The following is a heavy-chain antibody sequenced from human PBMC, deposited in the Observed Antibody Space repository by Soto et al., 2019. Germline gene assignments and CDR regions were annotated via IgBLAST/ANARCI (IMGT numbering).Heavy chain of an antibody. CDR2: ISGSGGST. CDR3: AKASRVGIIFLFDP. CDR1: GFTFSSYA. J-gene: IGHJ5*02. D-gene: IGHD1-26*01. V-gene: IGHV3-23*01. Sequence: QTGGSLRLSCAASGFTFSSYAMNWVRQAPGKGLEWVSGISGSGGSTYYADSVNGRFTISSDDSKNTLYLQMNSLRAEDKAVYYSAKASRVGIIFLFDPWGQETLVTVSS.